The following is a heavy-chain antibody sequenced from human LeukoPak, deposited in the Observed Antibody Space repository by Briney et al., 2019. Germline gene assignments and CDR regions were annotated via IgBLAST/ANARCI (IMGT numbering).Heavy chain of an antibody. V-gene: IGHV3-74*01. CDR3: AREGGWNDFDY. Sequence: GGSLRLSCAASGFTVSSNYMSWVRQAPGKGLVWVSRINTDGSSTGYADSVKGRFTISRDNAKNTLYLQMNSLRADDTAIYYCAREGGWNDFDYWGQGTLVTVSS. CDR2: INTDGSST. J-gene: IGHJ4*02. CDR1: GFTVSSNY. D-gene: IGHD1-1*01.